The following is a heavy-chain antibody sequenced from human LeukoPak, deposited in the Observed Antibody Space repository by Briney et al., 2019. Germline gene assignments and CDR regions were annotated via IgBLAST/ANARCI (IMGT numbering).Heavy chain of an antibody. Sequence: ASVKVSFKASGYTFTSYYMHWVRQAPGQGLEWMGIINPRGGSTTYAQKFQGRVSMTRDTSTSTVYMELSSLRSEDTAVYYCARAAIVEAGTLDYWGQGTLVTVSS. CDR3: ARAAIVEAGTLDY. J-gene: IGHJ4*02. CDR2: INPRGGST. D-gene: IGHD6-13*01. CDR1: GYTFTSYY. V-gene: IGHV1-46*01.